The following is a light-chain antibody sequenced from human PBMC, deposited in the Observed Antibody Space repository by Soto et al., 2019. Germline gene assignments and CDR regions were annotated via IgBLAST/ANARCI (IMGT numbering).Light chain of an antibody. CDR2: EDN. V-gene: IGLV6-57*04. CDR1: SGSIASNY. J-gene: IGLJ2*01. Sequence: FMLTQPHSVSESPGKTVTISCTRSSGSIASNYVQWYQQRPGSAPTTVIYEDNQRPSGVPDRFSGSIDSSSNSASLTISGLKTEDEVDYYCQSYDSSNDVVFGGGTKLTVL. CDR3: QSYDSSNDVV.